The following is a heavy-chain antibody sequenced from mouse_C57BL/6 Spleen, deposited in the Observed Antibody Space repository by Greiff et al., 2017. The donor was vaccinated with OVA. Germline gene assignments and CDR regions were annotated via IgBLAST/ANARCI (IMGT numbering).Heavy chain of an antibody. CDR3: ARHDYGGVFDY. Sequence: EVKVVESGGDLVKPGGSLKLSCAASGFTFSSYGMSWVRQTPDKRLEWVATISSGGSYTYYPDSVKGRFTISRDNAKNTLYLQMSSLKSEDTAMYYCARHDYGGVFDYWGQGTTLTVSS. CDR2: ISSGGSYT. D-gene: IGHD2-4*01. J-gene: IGHJ2*01. CDR1: GFTFSSYG. V-gene: IGHV5-6*01.